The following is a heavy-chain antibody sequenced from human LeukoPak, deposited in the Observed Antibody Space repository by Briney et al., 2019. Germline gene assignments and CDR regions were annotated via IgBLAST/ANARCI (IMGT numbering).Heavy chain of an antibody. CDR1: GFTSSSYG. Sequence: GGSLRLSCAASGFTSSSYGMHWVRQDPGKGLEWVAVIWYDGSNKYYADSVKGRFTISRDNSKNTLYLQMNSLRAEDTAVYYCARDVRYFDWLSLVDYWGQGTLVTVSS. CDR3: ARDVRYFDWLSLVDY. V-gene: IGHV3-33*01. J-gene: IGHJ4*02. D-gene: IGHD3-9*01. CDR2: IWYDGSNK.